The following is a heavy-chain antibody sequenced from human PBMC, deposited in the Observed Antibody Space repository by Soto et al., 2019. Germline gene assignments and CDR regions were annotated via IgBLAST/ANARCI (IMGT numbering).Heavy chain of an antibody. CDR3: ARAPGAVNSYAGVDV. CDR2: ISDGGSYT. V-gene: IGHV3-11*05. Sequence: GGSLRLSCVASGFIFSDYYMAWMRRAPGKGLEWVSYISDGGSYTNHGNSVRGRVSVSRDDARNSLYLQINNLRVEDTGVYYCARAPGAVNSYAGVDVWGQGTTVTVSS. J-gene: IGHJ6*02. D-gene: IGHD6-19*01. CDR1: GFIFSDYY.